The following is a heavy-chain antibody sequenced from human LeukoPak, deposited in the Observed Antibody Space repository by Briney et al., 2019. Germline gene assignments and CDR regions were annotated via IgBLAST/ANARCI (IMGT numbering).Heavy chain of an antibody. CDR1: GFTFSSYA. V-gene: IGHV3-23*01. CDR3: AKDVDSAMGYFDY. CDR2: ISGSGSST. J-gene: IGHJ4*02. D-gene: IGHD5-18*01. Sequence: GGSLRLSCAASGFTFSSYAMSWVRQAPGKGLEWVSAISGSGSSTYYADSVKGRFTISRDNSRNTLYLQMNSLRAEDTAVYYCAKDVDSAMGYFDYWGQGTLVTVSS.